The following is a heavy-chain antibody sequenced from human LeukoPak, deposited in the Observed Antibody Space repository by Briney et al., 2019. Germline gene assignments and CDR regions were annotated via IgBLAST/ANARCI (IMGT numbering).Heavy chain of an antibody. CDR2: ISSSGSTI. D-gene: IGHD1-1*01. CDR3: ARGGARTGKPAHLGY. CDR1: GFTFSSYE. J-gene: IGHJ4*02. Sequence: GGSLRLSCAASGFTFSSYEMNWVRQAPGKGLEWVSYISSSGSTIYYADSVKGRVTISRDNAKNSLYLQMNSLRAEDTAVYYCARGGARTGKPAHLGYWGQGTLVTVSS. V-gene: IGHV3-48*03.